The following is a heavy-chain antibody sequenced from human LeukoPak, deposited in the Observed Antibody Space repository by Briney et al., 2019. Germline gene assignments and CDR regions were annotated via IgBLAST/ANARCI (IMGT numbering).Heavy chain of an antibody. Sequence: ASVKVSCEASGYTFTSYGISWVRQAPGQGLEWMGWISAYNGNTNYAQKLQGRVTMTTDTSTSTAYMELRSLRSDDTAVYYCASAPYDILTGYNYGMDVWGKGTTVTVSS. V-gene: IGHV1-18*04. CDR2: ISAYNGNT. J-gene: IGHJ6*04. D-gene: IGHD3-9*01. CDR1: GYTFTSYG. CDR3: ASAPYDILTGYNYGMDV.